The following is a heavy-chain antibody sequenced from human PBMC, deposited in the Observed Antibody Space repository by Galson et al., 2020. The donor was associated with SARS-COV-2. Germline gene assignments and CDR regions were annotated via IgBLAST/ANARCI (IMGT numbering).Heavy chain of an antibody. CDR1: EFTFTTYA. CDR3: AGGVDPRSYGLAV. D-gene: IGHD5-12*01. J-gene: IGHJ6*02. Sequence: GESLKISCAGSEFTFTTYAINWVRLAPGKGLEWVSAIAPSGSSTYYADSVKGRFTIARDNSQNIAYLQMNSLRGEDTALYYCAGGVDPRSYGLAVWGQGTTVTVSS. V-gene: IGHV3-23*01. CDR2: IAPSGSST.